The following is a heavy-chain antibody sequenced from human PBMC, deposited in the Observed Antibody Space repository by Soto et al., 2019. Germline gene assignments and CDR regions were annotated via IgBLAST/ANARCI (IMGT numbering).Heavy chain of an antibody. D-gene: IGHD3-22*01. CDR3: ASRQSYYYDSSGYFYFQH. CDR1: GGSVSSGSYY. Sequence: SETLSLTCTVSGGSVSSGSYYWSWIRQPPGKGLEWIGYIYYSGSTNYNPSLKSRVTITVDTSKNQFSLKLSSVTAADTAVYYCASRQSYYYDSSGYFYFQHWGQGTLVTVS. CDR2: IYYSGST. V-gene: IGHV4-61*01. J-gene: IGHJ1*01.